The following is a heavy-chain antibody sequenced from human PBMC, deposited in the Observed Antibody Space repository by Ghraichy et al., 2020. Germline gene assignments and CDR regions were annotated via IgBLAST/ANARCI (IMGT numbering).Heavy chain of an antibody. D-gene: IGHD5-18*01. V-gene: IGHV3-23*01. CDR3: AKDQGYSYGWYYGMDV. CDR1: GFTFSSYA. Sequence: GGSLRLSCAASGFTFSSYAMSWVRQAPGKGLEWVSAISGSGGSTYYADSVKGRFTISRDNSKNTLYLQMNSLRAEDTAVYYCAKDQGYSYGWYYGMDVWGQGTTVTVSS. J-gene: IGHJ6*02. CDR2: ISGSGGST.